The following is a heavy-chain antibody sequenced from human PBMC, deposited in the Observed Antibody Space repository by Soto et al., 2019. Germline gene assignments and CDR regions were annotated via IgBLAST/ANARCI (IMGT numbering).Heavy chain of an antibody. CDR3: ARDHATYSGYANYYYYGMDV. Sequence: QVQLQESGPGLVKPSQTLSLTCTVSGGSISSGGYYWSWIRQHPGKGLEWIGYIYYSGSTYYHPSLKSRVTISVDTSKNQFSLKLSSVTAADTAVYYCARDHATYSGYANYYYYGMDVWGQGTTVTVSS. CDR2: IYYSGST. J-gene: IGHJ6*02. D-gene: IGHD5-12*01. V-gene: IGHV4-31*03. CDR1: GGSISSGGYY.